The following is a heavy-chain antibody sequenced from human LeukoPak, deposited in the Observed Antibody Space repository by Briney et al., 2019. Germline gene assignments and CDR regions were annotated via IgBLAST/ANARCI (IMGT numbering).Heavy chain of an antibody. J-gene: IGHJ3*02. CDR2: IYYSGST. V-gene: IGHV4-59*01. D-gene: IGHD3-9*01. CDR3: ARDPDMLTGYYIFDI. CDR1: GGSISSYY. Sequence: PSETLSLTCTVSGGSISSYYWSWIRQPPGKGLEWIGYIYYSGSTNYNPSLKSRVTISVDTSKNQFSLKLSSVTAADTAVYYCARDPDMLTGYYIFDIWGQGTMVTVSS.